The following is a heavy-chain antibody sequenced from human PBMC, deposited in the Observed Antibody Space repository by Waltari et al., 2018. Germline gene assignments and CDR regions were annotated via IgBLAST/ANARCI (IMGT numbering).Heavy chain of an antibody. D-gene: IGHD2-15*01. Sequence: QFQLAHSGAELYKPRPSVSVSCMAYGYTFTSHSIHSVRQAPGKRLEWMGWINAGNSNKKYSQKFKGRVTITRDKSASTVYMELSSLRSEDTAVYYCARDWVGEVGDYWGQGTLVTVSS. CDR1: GYTFTSHS. CDR3: ARDWVGEVGDY. CDR2: INAGNSNK. V-gene: IGHV1-3*01. J-gene: IGHJ4*02.